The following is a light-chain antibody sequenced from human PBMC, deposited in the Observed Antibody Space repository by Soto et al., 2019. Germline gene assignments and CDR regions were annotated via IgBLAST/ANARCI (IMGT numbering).Light chain of an antibody. Sequence: EIVLTQSPATLSLSAGERATLSCRASQSVSNYLAWYQEKPGQAPRLLIYDAFNRATGIPARFSGSGSGTDFTLTISSLEPEYFAVYYCHQRSSWPITFGQGTRLEI. V-gene: IGKV3-11*01. J-gene: IGKJ5*01. CDR3: HQRSSWPIT. CDR1: QSVSNY. CDR2: DAF.